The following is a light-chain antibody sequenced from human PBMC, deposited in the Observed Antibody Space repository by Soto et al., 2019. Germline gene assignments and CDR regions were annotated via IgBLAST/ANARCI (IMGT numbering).Light chain of an antibody. CDR1: QGISSY. CDR2: AAS. J-gene: IGKJ5*01. V-gene: IGKV1-8*01. Sequence: AIRMTQSPSSFSASTGDRVTITCRASQGISSYLAWYQQKPGKAPKLLIYAASTLQSGAPSRFSGSGSGTDFTLSISCLQSEDFATYYCQQYYSYPSITCGQGTRLEIK. CDR3: QQYYSYPSIT.